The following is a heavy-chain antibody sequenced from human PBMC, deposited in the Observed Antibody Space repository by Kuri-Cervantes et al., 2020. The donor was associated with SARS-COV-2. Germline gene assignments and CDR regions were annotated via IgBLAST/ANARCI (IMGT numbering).Heavy chain of an antibody. V-gene: IGHV3-23*01. Sequence: GESLKISCAASGFTFSSCAMSWVRQAPGKGLEWVSAISGSGGSTYYADSVKGRFTISRDNSKNTLYLQMNSLRAEDTAVYYCAKTVGETRIVLMVYAISYYFDYWGQGTLVTVSS. CDR3: AKTVGETRIVLMVYAISYYFDY. CDR2: ISGSGGST. J-gene: IGHJ4*02. CDR1: GFTFSSCA. D-gene: IGHD2-8*01.